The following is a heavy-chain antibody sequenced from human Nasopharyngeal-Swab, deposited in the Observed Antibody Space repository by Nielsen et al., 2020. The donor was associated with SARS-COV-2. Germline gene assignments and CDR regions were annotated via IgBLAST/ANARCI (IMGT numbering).Heavy chain of an antibody. J-gene: IGHJ3*02. CDR2: IYSGGST. Sequence: GGSLRLSCAASGFTVSSNYMSWVRQAPGKGLEWVSVIYSGGSTYYADSVKGRFTISRDNSKNPLYLLMNSLRAEDTAVHYCARDSSSSWYEGYDAFDIWGQGTMVTVSS. D-gene: IGHD6-13*01. V-gene: IGHV3-53*01. CDR3: ARDSSSSWYEGYDAFDI. CDR1: GFTVSSNY.